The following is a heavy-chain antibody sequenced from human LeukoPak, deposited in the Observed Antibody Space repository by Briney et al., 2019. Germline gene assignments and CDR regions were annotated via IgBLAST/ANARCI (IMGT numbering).Heavy chain of an antibody. J-gene: IGHJ4*02. D-gene: IGHD2-2*01. CDR3: ARGGSPFCISPSCQGAFDS. CDR2: IYYSGST. CDR1: GGSIRSSDYS. Sequence: SETLSLTCAVSGGSIRSSDYSWGWIRQPPGKGLEWIGTIYYSGSTYYNSSLKSRVTISVDTSKNQLSLKSSSVTAADTAVYYCARGGSPFCISPSCQGAFDSWGQGTLVTVSS. V-gene: IGHV4-39*07.